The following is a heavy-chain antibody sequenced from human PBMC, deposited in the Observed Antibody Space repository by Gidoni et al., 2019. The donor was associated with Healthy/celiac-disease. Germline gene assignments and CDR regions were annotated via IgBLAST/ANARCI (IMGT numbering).Heavy chain of an antibody. CDR2: IIPIFGTA. V-gene: IGHV1-69*01. CDR1: GGTFSSYA. J-gene: IGHJ6*02. Sequence: EVKKPGSSVKVSCKASGGTFSSYAISWVRQAPGQGLEWMGGIIPIFGTANYAQKFQGRVTITADESTSTAYMELSSLRSEDTAVYYCARDGPAYYYGSGTPPLGMDVWGQGTTVTVS. CDR3: ARDGPAYYYGSGTPPLGMDV. D-gene: IGHD3-10*01.